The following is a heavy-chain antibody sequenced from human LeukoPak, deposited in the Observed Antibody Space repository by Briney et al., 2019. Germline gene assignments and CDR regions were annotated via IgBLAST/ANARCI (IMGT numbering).Heavy chain of an antibody. J-gene: IGHJ5*02. V-gene: IGHV4-39*01. Sequence: SETLSLTCTVSGGSISTSNYYWGWIRQPPGKGLEWIGNIFYSGSTYYSPSLKSRVTISLDTSRNQFSLKLTSVTAADTAVYYCARHVVRGTNWFDPWGQGTLVTVSS. CDR1: GGSISTSNYY. CDR3: ARHVVRGTNWFDP. D-gene: IGHD3-10*02. CDR2: IFYSGST.